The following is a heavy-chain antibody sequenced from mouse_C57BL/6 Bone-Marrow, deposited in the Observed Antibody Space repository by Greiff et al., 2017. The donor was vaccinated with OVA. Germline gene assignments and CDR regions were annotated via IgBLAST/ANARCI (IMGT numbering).Heavy chain of an antibody. D-gene: IGHD2-4*01. V-gene: IGHV1-50*01. J-gene: IGHJ2*01. CDR1: GYTFTSYW. CDR3: ARWGDYDVGGY. Sequence: QVQLQQPGAELVKPGASVKLSCKASGYTFTSYWMQWVKQRPGQGLEWIGEIDPSDSYTNYNPKFKGKATLTVDTSSSTAYMQLSSLTSEDSAVYYCARWGDYDVGGYWGQGTTLTVSS. CDR2: IDPSDSYT.